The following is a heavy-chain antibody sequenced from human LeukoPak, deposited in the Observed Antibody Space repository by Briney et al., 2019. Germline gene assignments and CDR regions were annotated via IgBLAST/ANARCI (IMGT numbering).Heavy chain of an antibody. CDR1: GGSISSSSYY. Sequence: KASETLSLTCTVSGGSISSSSYYWGWIRQPPGKGLEWIGSIYYSRSIYYNPSLKSRVTISEDTSKNQFSLKLSSVTAADTAVYYCVDLWFGGRLVWGQGTTVTVSS. D-gene: IGHD3-10*01. V-gene: IGHV4-39*01. CDR2: IYYSRSI. CDR3: VDLWFGGRLV. J-gene: IGHJ6*02.